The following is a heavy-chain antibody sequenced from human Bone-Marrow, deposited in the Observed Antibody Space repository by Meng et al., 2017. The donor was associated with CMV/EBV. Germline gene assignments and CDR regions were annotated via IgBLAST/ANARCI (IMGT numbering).Heavy chain of an antibody. J-gene: IGHJ5*01. V-gene: IGHV1-18*01. Sequence: ASVKVSCKASGYTFTSYGISWVRQAPGQGLEWMGWVHPRGGSNLAQKFQGRVTMTTDTSITTAYMELRSLKFDDTAIYFCAKRGYSSSSWFDSCGQGTLVTVSS. D-gene: IGHD6-6*01. CDR3: AKRGYSSSSWFDS. CDR1: GYTFTSYG. CDR2: VHPRGGS.